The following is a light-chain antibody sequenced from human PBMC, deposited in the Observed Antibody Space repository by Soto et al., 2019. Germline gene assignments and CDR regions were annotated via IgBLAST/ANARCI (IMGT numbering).Light chain of an antibody. CDR2: ATS. J-gene: IGKJ4*01. V-gene: IGKV1-27*01. Sequence: DVQMTQSPSSLSAFVGDRVTITCRASQGIVPYLAWFQQKPGKVPKLLIYATSTLQSGVPSRFSGSGSGTDFTLTISSLQPEDVATYYCQKYNTAPLTFGGGTKVEIK. CDR1: QGIVPY. CDR3: QKYNTAPLT.